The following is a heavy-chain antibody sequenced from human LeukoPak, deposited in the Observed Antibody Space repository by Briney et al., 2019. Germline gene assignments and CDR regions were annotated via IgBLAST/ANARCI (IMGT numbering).Heavy chain of an antibody. CDR2: IRYDGSTK. CDR3: VRITTVHFDY. CDR1: GFTFSSYG. J-gene: IGHJ4*02. Sequence: GGSLRLSCVASGFTFSSYGMHWVRQAPGKGLEWVTFIRYDGSTKYYADSVKGRFTISRDNAKNSLYLQMDSLRAEDTAVYYCVRITTVHFDYWGQGALVAVSS. D-gene: IGHD1-14*01. V-gene: IGHV3-30*02.